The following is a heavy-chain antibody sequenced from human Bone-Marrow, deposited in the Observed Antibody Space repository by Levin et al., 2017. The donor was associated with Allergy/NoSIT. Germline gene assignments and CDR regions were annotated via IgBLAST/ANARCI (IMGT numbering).Heavy chain of an antibody. CDR1: GYTFTDHY. Sequence: PGASVKVSCEAAGYTFTDHYMHWVRQAPGQGLEWMGWVNCNSGDTHYAQKFQDRVTMTRDTSITTAYIEVSSLRFDDTDLYFCARNDYGDYVQNFDYWGQGTLVTVSS. CDR3: ARNDYGDYVQNFDY. J-gene: IGHJ4*02. CDR2: VNCNSGDT. V-gene: IGHV1-2*02. D-gene: IGHD4-17*01.